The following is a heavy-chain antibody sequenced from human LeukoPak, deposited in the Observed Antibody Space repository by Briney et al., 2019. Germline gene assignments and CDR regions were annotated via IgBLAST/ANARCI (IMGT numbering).Heavy chain of an antibody. V-gene: IGHV3-53*01. CDR2: IYSGGST. Sequence: PGGSLRLSCAASGFTVSSNYMSWVRQAPGKGLEWVSVIYSGGSTYYADSVKGRFTISRDNSKNTLYLQMNSLRAEDTAVYYCAGEDYYGSGGPDYWGQGTLVTVSS. CDR1: GFTVSSNY. D-gene: IGHD3-10*01. CDR3: AGEDYYGSGGPDY. J-gene: IGHJ4*02.